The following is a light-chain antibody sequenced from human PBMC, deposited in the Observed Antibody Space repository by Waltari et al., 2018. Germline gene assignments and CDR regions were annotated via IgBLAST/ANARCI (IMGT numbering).Light chain of an antibody. CDR2: GNW. Sequence: QSVLTQPPSVSGAPGQRVTIPCTGSSPNMGAGRDVPWYQQLPGTAPKLLLFGNWYRPSGVPDRFSGSKSGTSASLAIAGLQAEDEAEYYCQSYDNILGGSVFGGGTKLTVL. V-gene: IGLV1-40*01. CDR1: SPNMGAGRD. J-gene: IGLJ2*01. CDR3: QSYDNILGGSV.